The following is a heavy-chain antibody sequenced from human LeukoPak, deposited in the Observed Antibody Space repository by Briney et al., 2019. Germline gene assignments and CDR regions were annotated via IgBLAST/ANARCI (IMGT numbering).Heavy chain of an antibody. J-gene: IGHJ3*02. Sequence: GGSLRLSCAASGFTFSRYVMSWVRQAPGKGLEWVSAISGSGGSTYFSDSVKDRFTISRDNSKNTLYLQMNSLRAEDTAVYYCAKRMATKRYAFDIWGQGTMVTVSS. CDR1: GFTFSRYV. D-gene: IGHD1-26*01. V-gene: IGHV3-23*01. CDR3: AKRMATKRYAFDI. CDR2: ISGSGGST.